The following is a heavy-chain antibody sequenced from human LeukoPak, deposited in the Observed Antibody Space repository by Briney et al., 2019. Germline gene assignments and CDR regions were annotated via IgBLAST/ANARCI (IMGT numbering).Heavy chain of an antibody. J-gene: IGHJ6*02. V-gene: IGHV3-21*01. CDR1: GFTFSSYS. CDR2: ISSSSSYI. Sequence: GGPLRLSCAASGFTFSSYSMNWVRQAPGKGLEWVSSISSSSSYIYYADSVKGRFTISRDNAKNSLYLQMNSLRAEDTAVYYCARVTISHYGMDVWGQGTTVTVSS. CDR3: ARVTISHYGMDV. D-gene: IGHD3-3*01.